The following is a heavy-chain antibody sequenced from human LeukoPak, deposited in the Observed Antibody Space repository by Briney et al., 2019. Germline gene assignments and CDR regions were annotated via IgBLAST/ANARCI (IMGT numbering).Heavy chain of an antibody. D-gene: IGHD3-22*01. Sequence: GGSLRLSCAASGFTFSSYTMNWVRQAPGKGLEWVSSISSSSSYIYYADSVKGRFTISRDNAKNSLYLQMNSLRAEDTAVYYCASQRYYDSSGYFLDALDIWGQGTMVTVSS. V-gene: IGHV3-21*01. CDR1: GFTFSSYT. CDR2: ISSSSSYI. J-gene: IGHJ3*02. CDR3: ASQRYYDSSGYFLDALDI.